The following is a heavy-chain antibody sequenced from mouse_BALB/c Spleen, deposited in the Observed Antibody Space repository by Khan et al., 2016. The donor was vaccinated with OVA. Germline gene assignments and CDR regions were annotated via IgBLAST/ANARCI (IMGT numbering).Heavy chain of an antibody. Sequence: VQLQESGAELVKPGASVKLSCKASGYTFTSFWLHWVKQRPGLGLEWIGEIDPSDNYTNYNQKFKGKATLTLDKSSSTAYMQLSSLTSEDSAVYSCASSYFYGSSTWFGYWGQGTLVTVSA. D-gene: IGHD1-1*01. CDR1: GYTFTSFW. CDR2: IDPSDNYT. J-gene: IGHJ3*01. V-gene: IGHV1-69*02. CDR3: ASSYFYGSSTWFGY.